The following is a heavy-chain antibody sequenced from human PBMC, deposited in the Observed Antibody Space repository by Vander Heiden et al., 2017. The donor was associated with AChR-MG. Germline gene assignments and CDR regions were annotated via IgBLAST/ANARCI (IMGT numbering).Heavy chain of an antibody. J-gene: IGHJ5*02. CDR1: GYTFTGHY. Sequence: QVQLVQSGAEVKKPGASVKVSCKASGYTFTGHYMHWVRQAPGQGLEWMGWINPVTGAPNYTQNFQGRVTMTRDTSISTDYMELSRLRLDDTAVYYCARNLGVSGDWFDPWGQGTLVTVTS. V-gene: IGHV1-2*02. CDR3: ARNLGVSGDWFDP. CDR2: INPVTGAP. D-gene: IGHD3-10*01.